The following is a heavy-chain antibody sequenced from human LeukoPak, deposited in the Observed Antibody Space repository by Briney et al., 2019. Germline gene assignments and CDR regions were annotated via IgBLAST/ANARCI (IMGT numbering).Heavy chain of an antibody. CDR1: GGTFISYA. CDR3: ARSGREWELFHY. Sequence: ASVKVSCKASGGTFISYAISWVRQAPGQGLEWMGGIIPIFGTANYAQKFQGRVTITTDESTSTAYMELSSLRSEDTAVYYCARSGREWELFHYWGQGTLVTVSS. J-gene: IGHJ4*02. CDR2: IIPIFGTA. V-gene: IGHV1-69*05. D-gene: IGHD1-26*01.